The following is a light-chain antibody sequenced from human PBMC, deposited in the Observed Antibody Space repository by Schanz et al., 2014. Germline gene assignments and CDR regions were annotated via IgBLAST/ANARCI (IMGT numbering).Light chain of an antibody. V-gene: IGKV3D-20*02. CDR1: QSISSSY. J-gene: IGKJ4*01. Sequence: EIVMTQSPGTLSLSPGERATLSCRASQSISSSYLTWYQQKPGQAPRLLIYGAYSRATGIPDRFSGSGSGTDFTLTINRLEPEDFAVYHCQQRSNWPLTFGGGTKVEIK. CDR2: GAY. CDR3: QQRSNWPLT.